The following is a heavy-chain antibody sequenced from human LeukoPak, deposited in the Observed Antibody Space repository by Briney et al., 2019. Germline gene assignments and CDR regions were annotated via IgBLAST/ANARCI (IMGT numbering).Heavy chain of an antibody. CDR3: VRDPFCSSTTGCSFEDRSDP. J-gene: IGHJ5*02. CDR1: GFKFDDYD. V-gene: IGHV3-20*04. Sequence: PGGSLRLSCAASGFKFDDYDMSWVRQVPGKGLEWVAGVTSNGGSTGYADSVKGRFAISRDKTKNSVFLQMDSLRTEDTALYYCVRDPFCSSTTGCSFEDRSDPWGQGTLVTVSS. D-gene: IGHD2-2*01. CDR2: VTSNGGST.